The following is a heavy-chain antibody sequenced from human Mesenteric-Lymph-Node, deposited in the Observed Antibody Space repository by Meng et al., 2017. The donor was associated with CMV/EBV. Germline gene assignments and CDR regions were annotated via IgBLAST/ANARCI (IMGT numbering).Heavy chain of an antibody. CDR2: TYYRSKWYN. CDR3: VGIRDGYNHP. J-gene: IGHJ5*02. CDR1: GDSVSNTGAA. D-gene: IGHD5-24*01. Sequence: AISGDSVSNTGAAWKWIRQSPSRGLEWLGRTYYRSKWYNDYAVSVKSRITINPDTSKNQFSLQLNSVTPEDTAVYYCVGIRDGYNHPWGQGTLVTVSS. V-gene: IGHV6-1*01.